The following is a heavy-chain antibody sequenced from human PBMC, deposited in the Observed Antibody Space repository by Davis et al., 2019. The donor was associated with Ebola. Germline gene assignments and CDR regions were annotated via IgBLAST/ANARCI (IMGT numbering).Heavy chain of an antibody. V-gene: IGHV1-2*04. D-gene: IGHD2-15*01. CDR3: ARVGCSDGEGYFDF. CDR2: LNPNGGDT. Sequence: ASVPVSCKASGYTFTDYYIHWVRQAPGQGLEWMGLLNPNGGDTNFAQKLPGWVTMTRDTSISTAYMELSRLTSDDTAVYYCARVGCSDGEGYFDFWGQGTLVTVSS. CDR1: GYTFTDYY. J-gene: IGHJ4*02.